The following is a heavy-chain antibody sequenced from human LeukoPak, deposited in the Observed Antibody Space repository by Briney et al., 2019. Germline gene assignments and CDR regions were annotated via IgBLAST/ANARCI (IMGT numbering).Heavy chain of an antibody. CDR2: ISSSSSYI. Sequence: GGSLRLSCAASEFTFSSYTMNWVRQAPGKGLEWVSSISSSSSYIHYVDSVKGRFTISRDNAKNSLFLQMNSLRAEDTAVYYCARHRSGGSQDDAFDIWGQGTMVTVSS. D-gene: IGHD2-15*01. CDR3: ARHRSGGSQDDAFDI. CDR1: EFTFSSYT. J-gene: IGHJ3*02. V-gene: IGHV3-21*01.